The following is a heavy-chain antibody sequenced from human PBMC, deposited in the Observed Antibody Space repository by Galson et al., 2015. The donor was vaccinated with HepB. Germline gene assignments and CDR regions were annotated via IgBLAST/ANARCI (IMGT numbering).Heavy chain of an antibody. CDR1: GGTFCSYA. V-gene: IGHV1-69*13. CDR2: IIPIFGTA. J-gene: IGHJ4*02. CDR3: ARGGRYSSSSSFDY. Sequence: SVKVSCKASGGTFCSYAISWVRQAPGQGLEWMGGIIPIFGTANYAQKFQGRVTITADESTSTAYMELSSLRSEDTAVYYCARGGRYSSSSSFDYWGQGTLVTVSS. D-gene: IGHD6-6*01.